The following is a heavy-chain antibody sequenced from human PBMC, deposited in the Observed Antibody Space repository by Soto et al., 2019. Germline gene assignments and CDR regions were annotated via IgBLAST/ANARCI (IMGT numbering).Heavy chain of an antibody. CDR2: IYHSGST. CDR3: ARGITTVTTFDY. CDR1: GGSISSGGYS. J-gene: IGHJ4*02. V-gene: IGHV4-30-2*01. Sequence: QLQLQESGSGLVKPSQTLSLTCAVSGGSISSGGYSWSWIRQPPGKGLESIGYIYHSGSTYYNPSLSSPVTISVDRSKTQFSLKLSSLTAAATAVSSCARGITTVTTFDYWGQATLVTVSS. D-gene: IGHD4-17*01.